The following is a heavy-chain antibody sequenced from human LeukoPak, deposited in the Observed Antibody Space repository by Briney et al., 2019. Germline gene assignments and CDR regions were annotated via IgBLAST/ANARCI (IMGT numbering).Heavy chain of an antibody. J-gene: IGHJ4*02. D-gene: IGHD3-22*01. CDR3: AKDMGYDSSGWTDY. CDR2: ISWNSGSI. Sequence: GGSLRLSCAASGFTFDDYAMHWVRQAPGKGLEWVSGISWNSGSIGYADSVKGRFTISRDSAKNSLYLQMNSLRAEDTALYYCAKDMGYDSSGWTDYWGQGTLVTVSS. CDR1: GFTFDDYA. V-gene: IGHV3-9*01.